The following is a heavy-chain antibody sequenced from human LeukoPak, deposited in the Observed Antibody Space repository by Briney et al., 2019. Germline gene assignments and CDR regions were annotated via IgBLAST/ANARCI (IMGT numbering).Heavy chain of an antibody. CDR3: ARDRDRIAVAGMAFDI. CDR1: GFTFSSYS. J-gene: IGHJ3*02. CDR2: ISSSSSYI. V-gene: IGHV3-21*01. D-gene: IGHD6-19*01. Sequence: GGSLRLSCAASGFTFSSYSMNWVRQAPGKGLEWVSSISSSSSYIYYADSVKGRFTISRDNAKNSLYLQMNSLRAEDTAVYYCARDRDRIAVAGMAFDIWGQGTMVTVSS.